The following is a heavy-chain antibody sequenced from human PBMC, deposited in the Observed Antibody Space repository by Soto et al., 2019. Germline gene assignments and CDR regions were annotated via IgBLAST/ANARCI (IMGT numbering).Heavy chain of an antibody. CDR1: GGSISSYY. CDR3: ARGGNVYGDYVGDY. D-gene: IGHD4-17*01. Sequence: QVQLQESGPGLVKPSETLSLTCTVSGGSISSYYWSWIRQPPGKGLEWIGYIYYSGSTNYNPSLKSRVTISVDTSKNQFSLKLSSVTAADTAVYYCARGGNVYGDYVGDYWGQGTLVTVSS. V-gene: IGHV4-59*01. J-gene: IGHJ4*02. CDR2: IYYSGST.